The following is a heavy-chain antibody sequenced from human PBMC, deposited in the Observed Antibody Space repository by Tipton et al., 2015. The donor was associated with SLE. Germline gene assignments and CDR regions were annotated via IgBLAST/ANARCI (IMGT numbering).Heavy chain of an antibody. CDR2: IRYDGSNK. V-gene: IGHV3-30*02. CDR3: AKGVPIRADY. CDR1: GFTFSSYG. J-gene: IGHJ4*02. Sequence: GSLRLSCAASGFTFSSYGMHWVRQAPGTGLEWGGFIRYDGSNKYYAGAVKGRFTISKDNSKNTLYLQMNSLRAEDTAVYYCAKGVPIRADYWGQGTLVTVSS. D-gene: IGHD1-14*01.